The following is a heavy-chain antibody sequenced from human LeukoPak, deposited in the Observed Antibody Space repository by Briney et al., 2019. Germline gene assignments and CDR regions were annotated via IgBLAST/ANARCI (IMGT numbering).Heavy chain of an antibody. CDR3: ARDVGSSWYGVDY. CDR1: GYMFSSYG. Sequence: ASVKVSCKASGYMFSSYGISWVRQAPGQGLEWMGWISAYNGNTKYTQKFQGRVTMTTDTSTSTAYMELRSLRSDDTAVYYCARDVGSSWYGVDYWGQGTLVTVSS. J-gene: IGHJ4*02. V-gene: IGHV1-18*01. CDR2: ISAYNGNT. D-gene: IGHD6-13*01.